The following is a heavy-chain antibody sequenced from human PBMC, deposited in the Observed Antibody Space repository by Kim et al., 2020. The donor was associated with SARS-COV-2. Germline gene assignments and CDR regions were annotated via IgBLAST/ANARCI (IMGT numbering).Heavy chain of an antibody. CDR1: GDSISSGGYY. CDR2: IYYSGST. J-gene: IGHJ4*02. Sequence: SETLSLTCTVSGDSISSGGYYWSWIRQHPGKDLEWIGYIYYSGSTYYNPSLKSRITISIDTSKNQFSLKLSSVTAADTAVYYCAREDTAAGTGGVDYWGQGTLVTVSS. CDR3: AREDTAAGTGGVDY. D-gene: IGHD6-13*01. V-gene: IGHV4-31*03.